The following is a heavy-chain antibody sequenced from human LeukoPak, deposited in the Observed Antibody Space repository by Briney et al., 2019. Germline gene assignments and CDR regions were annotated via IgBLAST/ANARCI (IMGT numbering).Heavy chain of an antibody. J-gene: IGHJ3*02. V-gene: IGHV4-31*03. CDR1: SGSFSSGGYY. D-gene: IGHD1-20*01. Sequence: SETLSLTCTDSSGSFSSGGYYWSWIRQHPGKGLEWIGYIYYSGSTSYNPSLKSRVTISGDTSKNQFSLKLSSVTAADTAVYYCARNNFNGFDIWGQGTMVTVSS. CDR3: ARNNFNGFDI. CDR2: IYYSGST.